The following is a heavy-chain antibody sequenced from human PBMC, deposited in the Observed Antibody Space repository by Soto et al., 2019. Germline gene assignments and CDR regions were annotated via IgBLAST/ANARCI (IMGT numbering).Heavy chain of an antibody. CDR1: GFSLSTYA. CDR2: IGGSVETT. D-gene: IGHD3-3*02. J-gene: IGHJ3*01. Sequence: AGGSLRLSCAAFGFSLSTYAMTWVRQAPGKGLEWVSSIGGSVETTYHADSVKDRFIGSRDNSKNTVYLQMNSLRADDTALYYCARDSVTHNGIYDPFDLWGPGTMVTVSS. V-gene: IGHV3-23*01. CDR3: ARDSVTHNGIYDPFDL.